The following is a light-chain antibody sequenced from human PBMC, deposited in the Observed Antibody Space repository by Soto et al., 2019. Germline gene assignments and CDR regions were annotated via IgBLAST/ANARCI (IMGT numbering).Light chain of an antibody. J-gene: IGKJ4*01. Sequence: EIVLTQSPATLSLSPGERATLSCRASQRDSSYLVWYQQKPGQAPRLLIYDASRRATGIPARFSGSGSGTDFTLTISSLEPEDFAVYYCQQRSNWPLTFGGGTKVEIK. CDR1: QRDSSY. CDR2: DAS. CDR3: QQRSNWPLT. V-gene: IGKV3-11*01.